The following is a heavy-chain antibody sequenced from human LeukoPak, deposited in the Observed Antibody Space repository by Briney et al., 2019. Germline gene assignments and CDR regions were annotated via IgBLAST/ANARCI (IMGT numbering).Heavy chain of an antibody. J-gene: IGHJ4*02. CDR1: GDSVSNGHYY. V-gene: IGHV4-61*01. CDR3: TKGEGDY. Sequence: SETLSLTCTVSGDSVSNGHYYWSWIRQPPGKGLEWIGYIYDSGNTNYNPSLKSRVTISVDTSKNQFSLKLSSVTAADTAVYYCTKGEGDYWGQGTLVTVSS. CDR2: IYDSGNT. D-gene: IGHD2-21*01.